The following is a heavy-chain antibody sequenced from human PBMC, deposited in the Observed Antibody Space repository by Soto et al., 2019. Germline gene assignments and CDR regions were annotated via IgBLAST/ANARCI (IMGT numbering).Heavy chain of an antibody. J-gene: IGHJ3*02. D-gene: IGHD4-4*01. V-gene: IGHV1-69*13. CDR1: GVTFSSYA. CDR2: IIPIFGTA. Sequence: GASVKVSCKASGVTFSSYAISWVRQAPGQGLEWMGGIIPIFGTANYAQKFQGRVTITADESTSTAYMELSSLRSEDTAVYYCASLSTVTTSPGAFDIWGQGTMVTVSS. CDR3: ASLSTVTTSPGAFDI.